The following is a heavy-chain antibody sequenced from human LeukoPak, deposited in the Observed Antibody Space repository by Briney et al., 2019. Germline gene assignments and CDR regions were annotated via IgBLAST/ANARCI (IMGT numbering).Heavy chain of an antibody. CDR2: ILNDGTWE. CDR1: GFTYSDYG. Sequence: GGSLRLSCAASGFTYSDYGMHWVRQPQARGLEWVAFILNDGTWEYYPDSVKGRLTISRDNSRNTLYLQMNSVRLEDTAIYYCVKGGSISHNWFDSWGQGTLVTVSS. CDR3: VKGGSISHNWFDS. J-gene: IGHJ5*01. V-gene: IGHV3-30*02. D-gene: IGHD3-16*01.